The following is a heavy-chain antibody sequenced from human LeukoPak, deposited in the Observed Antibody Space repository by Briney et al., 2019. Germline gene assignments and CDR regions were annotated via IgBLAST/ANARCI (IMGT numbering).Heavy chain of an antibody. Sequence: ASVKVSCKASGYTFTSYYMHWVRQAPGQGLEWMGIINPSGGSTSYAQKFQGRVTMARDTSTSTVYMELSSLRSEDTAVYYCARDRAHTATLYYYYMDVWGKGTTVTVSS. CDR2: INPSGGST. D-gene: IGHD5-18*01. CDR3: ARDRAHTATLYYYYMDV. CDR1: GYTFTSYY. V-gene: IGHV1-46*01. J-gene: IGHJ6*03.